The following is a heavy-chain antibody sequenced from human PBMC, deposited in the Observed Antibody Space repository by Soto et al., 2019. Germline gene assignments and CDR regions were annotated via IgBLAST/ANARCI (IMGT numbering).Heavy chain of an antibody. V-gene: IGHV3-7*03. CDR3: ARAYCSGGSCYSFDY. J-gene: IGHJ4*02. Sequence: GGSLRLSCAASGFTFSSYWMSWVRQAPGKGLEWVANIKQDGSEQYYVDSVKGRFPISRDNAKNSLYLQMNSLRAEDTAVYYCARAYCSGGSCYSFDYWGQGALVTVSS. CDR1: GFTFSSYW. CDR2: IKQDGSEQ. D-gene: IGHD2-15*01.